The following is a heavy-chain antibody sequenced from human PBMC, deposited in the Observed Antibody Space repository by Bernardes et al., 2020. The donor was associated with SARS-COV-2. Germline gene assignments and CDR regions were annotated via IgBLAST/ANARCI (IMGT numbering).Heavy chain of an antibody. D-gene: IGHD5-12*01. V-gene: IGHV3-23*01. CDR3: AKEAYSGYLETYYFYYGMDV. Sequence: GGSLRLSCAASGFTFTNYAMTWVRQAPGKGLEWVSSISATGGGTYYADSVQGRFTVSRDYSTNTLYLQMDSLRAEDTAIYYCAKEAYSGYLETYYFYYGMDVWGQGTTVTVSS. CDR1: GFTFTNYA. CDR2: ISATGGGT. J-gene: IGHJ6*02.